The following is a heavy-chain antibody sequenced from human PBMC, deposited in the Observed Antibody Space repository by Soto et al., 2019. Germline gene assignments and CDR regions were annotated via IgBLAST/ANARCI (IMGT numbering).Heavy chain of an antibody. Sequence: SGPTLVNPTQTLTLTCTFSGFSLSTSGVGVGWIRQPPGKALEWLALIYWDDDKRYSPSLKSRLTITKDTSKNQVVLTMTNMDPVDTATYYCAHRPSHLRLLEWFHRLSCFDPWGQVTLITVSS. CDR2: IYWDDDK. CDR1: GFSLSTSGVG. J-gene: IGHJ5*02. V-gene: IGHV2-5*02. D-gene: IGHD3-3*01. CDR3: AHRPSHLRLLEWFHRLSCFDP.